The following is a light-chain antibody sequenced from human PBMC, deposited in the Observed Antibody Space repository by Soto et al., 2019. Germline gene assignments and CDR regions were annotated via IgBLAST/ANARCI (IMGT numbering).Light chain of an antibody. CDR2: DVS. V-gene: IGLV2-14*01. J-gene: IGLJ2*01. CDR3: SSYTRSSTLYVV. Sequence: QSALTQPASVSGSPGQSITISCTGTSSDVGGYNYVSWYQQHPGKAPKLMIYDVSNRPSGVSNRFSGSKSGNTASLTISGLQAEAEADYYCSSYTRSSTLYVVFAGGTKLTVL. CDR1: SSDVGGYNY.